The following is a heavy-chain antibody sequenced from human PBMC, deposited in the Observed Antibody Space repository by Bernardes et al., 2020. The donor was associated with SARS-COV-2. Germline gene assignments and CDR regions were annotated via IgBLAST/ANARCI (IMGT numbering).Heavy chain of an antibody. Sequence: GESLKISCKGSGYSFTNYWIGWVRQMPGKGLEWMGIIYPGESTTRYSPSFQGQVTISADKSISTAYLQWSSLKASDTATYFCARLGLGLGGYYALFYYYGMDVWGQGTTVTVSS. CDR3: ARLGLGLGGYYALFYYYGMDV. D-gene: IGHD3-22*01. CDR2: IYPGESTT. J-gene: IGHJ6*02. CDR1: GYSFTNYW. V-gene: IGHV5-51*01.